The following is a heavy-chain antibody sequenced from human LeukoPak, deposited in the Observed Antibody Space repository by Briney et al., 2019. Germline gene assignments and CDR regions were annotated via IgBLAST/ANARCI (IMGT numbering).Heavy chain of an antibody. D-gene: IGHD2-2*01. CDR1: GFTFSSYA. Sequence: GGSLRLSCAASGFTFSSYAMHWVRQAPGKGLEWVAVTSYDGSNKYYADSVKGRFTISRDNSKNTLYLQMNSLRAEDTAVYYCARTYCSSTSCFWFDPWGQGTLVTVPS. V-gene: IGHV3-30-3*01. CDR2: TSYDGSNK. CDR3: ARTYCSSTSCFWFDP. J-gene: IGHJ5*02.